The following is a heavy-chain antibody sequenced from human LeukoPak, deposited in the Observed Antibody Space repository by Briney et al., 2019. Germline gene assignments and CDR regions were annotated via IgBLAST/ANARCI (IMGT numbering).Heavy chain of an antibody. V-gene: IGHV3-48*03. D-gene: IGHD3-16*01. Sequence: QPGGSLRLSCAASGFTFSSYEMNWVRQAPGKGLEWVSYISSSSSSIYYADSVKGRFTISRDNAKNSLYLQMNSLRVEDTAVYYCARDRPAGGVGHFDHWGQGTVVTVSS. J-gene: IGHJ4*02. CDR2: ISSSSSSI. CDR1: GFTFSSYE. CDR3: ARDRPAGGVGHFDH.